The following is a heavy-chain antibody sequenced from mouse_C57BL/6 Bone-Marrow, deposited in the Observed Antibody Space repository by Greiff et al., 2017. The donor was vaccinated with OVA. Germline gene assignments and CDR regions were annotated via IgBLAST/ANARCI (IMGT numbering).Heavy chain of an antibody. V-gene: IGHV1-55*01. J-gene: IGHJ2*01. CDR2: IYPGRGST. Sequence: QVQLQQPGAELVKPGASVKMSCKASGYTFTSYWLTWVKQRLGQGLEWIGDIYPGRGSTNYNEKFKSKATLTVDTSSSTAYMQRSSLTSEDSAVYYCARRASNYYEDYWGQGTTLTVSS. D-gene: IGHD1-1*01. CDR3: ARRASNYYEDY. CDR1: GYTFTSYW.